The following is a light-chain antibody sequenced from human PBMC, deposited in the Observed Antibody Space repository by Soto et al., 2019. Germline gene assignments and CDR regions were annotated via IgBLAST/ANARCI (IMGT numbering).Light chain of an antibody. Sequence: AIQLTQSPSSLSASVGDRVTITCRAGQGISSGLAWYQQAPGKPPKLLIYDASSLESGVPSRFSGSVSGSGTDFTLTISSLQPEDFATYYCQQYNAYPPLTFGGGTKVEIK. V-gene: IGKV1-13*02. J-gene: IGKJ4*01. CDR1: QGISSG. CDR2: DAS. CDR3: QQYNAYPPLT.